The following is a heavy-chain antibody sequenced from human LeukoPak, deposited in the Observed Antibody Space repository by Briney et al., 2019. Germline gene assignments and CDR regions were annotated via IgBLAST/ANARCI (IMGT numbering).Heavy chain of an antibody. D-gene: IGHD5-12*01. CDR3: AKDLNSGYDPGSYFQH. CDR2: ISYDGSNK. Sequence: GGSLRLSCAASGFTFSSYGMHWVRQAPGKGLEWVAVISYDGSNKYYADSVKGRFTISRDNSKNTLYLQMNSLRAEDTAVYYCAKDLNSGYDPGSYFQHWGQGTLVTVSS. V-gene: IGHV3-30*18. CDR1: GFTFSSYG. J-gene: IGHJ1*01.